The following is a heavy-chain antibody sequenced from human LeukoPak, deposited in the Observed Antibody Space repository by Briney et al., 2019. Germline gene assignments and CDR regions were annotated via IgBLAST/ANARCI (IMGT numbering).Heavy chain of an antibody. J-gene: IGHJ6*04. V-gene: IGHV1-18*04. CDR1: GYTFTSYG. Sequence: ASVKVSCKASGYTFTSYGISWVRQAPGQGLEWMGWISAYNGNTNYAQKLQGRVTMTTDTSTSTAYMELRSLRSDDTAVYYCARDEGYQLQEWTLYYYYYGMDVWGKGTTVTVSS. D-gene: IGHD2-2*01. CDR3: ARDEGYQLQEWTLYYYYYGMDV. CDR2: ISAYNGNT.